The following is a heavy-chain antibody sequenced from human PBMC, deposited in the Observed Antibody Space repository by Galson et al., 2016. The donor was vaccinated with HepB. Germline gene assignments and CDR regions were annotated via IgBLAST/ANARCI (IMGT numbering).Heavy chain of an antibody. J-gene: IGHJ4*02. CDR2: ISTHSGNT. V-gene: IGHV1-18*01. CDR3: ARDVQYRFDS. CDR1: DYTFTGYG. D-gene: IGHD2/OR15-2a*01. Sequence: SVKVSCKASDYTFTGYGINWVRQAPGQGIEWMGWISTHSGNTKYAQKSQGGLTLTTDSSTTTAYMELRSLRFDDTALYYCARDVQYRFDSWGQGTLVTVSS.